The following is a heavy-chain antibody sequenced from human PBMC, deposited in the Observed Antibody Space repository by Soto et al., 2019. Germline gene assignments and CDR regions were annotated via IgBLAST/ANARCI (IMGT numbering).Heavy chain of an antibody. Sequence: SVKVSCKASGGTFSSYAISWVRQAPGQGLEWMGGIIPIFGTASYAQKFQGRVTITADKSTSTAYMELSSLRSEDTAVYYCARDRGVAAAGLLTFEPWGPGTLVTVSS. CDR3: ARDRGVAAAGLLTFEP. D-gene: IGHD6-13*01. V-gene: IGHV1-69*06. CDR2: IIPIFGTA. CDR1: GGTFSSYA. J-gene: IGHJ5*02.